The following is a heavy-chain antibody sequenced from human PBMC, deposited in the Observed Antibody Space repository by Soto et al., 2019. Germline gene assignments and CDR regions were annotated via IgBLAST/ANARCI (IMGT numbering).Heavy chain of an antibody. D-gene: IGHD3-22*01. CDR3: AKEYYDSSGYYKATPLDY. CDR1: GFTFDDYA. V-gene: IGHV3-9*01. J-gene: IGHJ4*02. Sequence: EVQLVESGGGLVQPGRSLRLSCAASGFTFDDYAMHWVRQAPGKGLEWVSGISWNSGSIGYADSVKGRFTISRDNAKNSLYLQMNSLRAEDTALYYCAKEYYDSSGYYKATPLDYWGQGTLVTVSS. CDR2: ISWNSGSI.